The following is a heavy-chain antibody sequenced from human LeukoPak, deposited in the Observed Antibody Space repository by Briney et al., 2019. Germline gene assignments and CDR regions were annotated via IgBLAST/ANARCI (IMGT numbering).Heavy chain of an antibody. Sequence: GGSLRLSCAASGFTFSNYAMSWVRQAPGKGLEWVSSISSSSGNTYYADSVKGRFTISRDNSKNTLYLQMNSQRAEDTAVYYCAKNPKYYYDSSGYFDYWGQGTLVAVST. V-gene: IGHV3-23*01. D-gene: IGHD3-22*01. J-gene: IGHJ4*02. CDR2: ISSSSGNT. CDR1: GFTFSNYA. CDR3: AKNPKYYYDSSGYFDY.